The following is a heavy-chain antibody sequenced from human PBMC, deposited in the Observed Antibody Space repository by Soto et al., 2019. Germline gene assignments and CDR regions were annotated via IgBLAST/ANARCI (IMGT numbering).Heavy chain of an antibody. CDR1: GFTFSSYA. CDR2: ISGSGGST. J-gene: IGHJ4*02. Sequence: EVQLLESGGGLVQPGGSLRLSCAASGFTFSSYAMSWVRQAPGKGLEWVSAISGSGGSTDYADSVKGRFTISRDNSKNTLHLQVNSLRAEDTAVYYCAKAPVVVVPAASPDYRGQGTLVTVSS. CDR3: AKAPVVVVPAASPDY. D-gene: IGHD2-2*01. V-gene: IGHV3-23*01.